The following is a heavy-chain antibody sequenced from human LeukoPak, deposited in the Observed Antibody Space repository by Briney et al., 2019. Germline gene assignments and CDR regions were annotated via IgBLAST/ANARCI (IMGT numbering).Heavy chain of an antibody. CDR1: GGTFSSYA. V-gene: IGHV1-69*05. Sequence: GASVKVSCKASGGTFSSYAISWVRQAPGQGLEWMGGIIPIFGTVNYAQKFQGRVTITTDESTSTAYMELSSLRSEDTAVYYCARGGHTVTQDTGFNWFDPWGQGTLVTVSS. CDR3: ARGGHTVTQDTGFNWFDP. D-gene: IGHD4-11*01. J-gene: IGHJ5*02. CDR2: IIPIFGTV.